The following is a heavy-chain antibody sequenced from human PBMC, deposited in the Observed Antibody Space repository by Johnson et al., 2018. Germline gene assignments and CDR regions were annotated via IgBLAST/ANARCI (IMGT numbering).Heavy chain of an antibody. D-gene: IGHD5-18*01. Sequence: VQLQESGGGLVQPGGSLRLSCAASGFTVSTYDMHWVRPVTGKGLEWVSAIGSTGDTYDSDSVKGRFTISREIAKHTFYLQMNSLRAGDTAVYYLAREQLWGHEAFDIWGQGTMVTVSS. CDR2: IGSTGDT. CDR3: AREQLWGHEAFDI. CDR1: GFTVSTYD. V-gene: IGHV3-13*01. J-gene: IGHJ3*02.